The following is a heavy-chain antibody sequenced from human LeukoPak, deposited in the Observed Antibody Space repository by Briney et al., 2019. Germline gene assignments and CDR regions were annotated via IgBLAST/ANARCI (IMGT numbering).Heavy chain of an antibody. CDR3: AKLRSGSYLGSDAFDI. CDR1: GFTFSSYA. Sequence: GGSLRLSCAASGFTFSSYAMSWVRQAPGKGLEWVSAISGSGGSTYYADSVKGRFTISRDNSKNTLYLQMNSLRAEDTAVYYCAKLRSGSYLGSDAFDIWGQGTMVTVSS. J-gene: IGHJ3*02. CDR2: ISGSGGST. D-gene: IGHD3-10*01. V-gene: IGHV3-23*01.